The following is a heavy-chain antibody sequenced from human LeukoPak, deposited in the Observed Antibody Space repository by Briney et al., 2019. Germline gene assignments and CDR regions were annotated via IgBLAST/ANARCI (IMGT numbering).Heavy chain of an antibody. CDR1: GYTFTGYY. Sequence: GASVKVSCKASGYTFTGYYMHWVRQAPGQGLEWMRWINPNSGGTNYAQKFQGRVTMTRDTSISTAYMELSRLRSDDTAVYYCASLFARGSYYAHYWGQGTLVTVSP. CDR2: INPNSGGT. D-gene: IGHD1-26*01. CDR3: ASLFARGSYYAHY. V-gene: IGHV1-2*02. J-gene: IGHJ4*02.